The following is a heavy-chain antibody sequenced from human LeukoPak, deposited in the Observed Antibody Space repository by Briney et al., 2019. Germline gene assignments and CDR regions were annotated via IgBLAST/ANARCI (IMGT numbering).Heavy chain of an antibody. Sequence: SETLSLTCTVSGGSISSYYWSWIRQPPGKGLEWIGYIYSSGSTNYNPSLKSRVTISVDTSKNQFSLKLSSVTAADTAVYYCARDSAAGTPFDHWGQGTLVTVSS. D-gene: IGHD6-13*01. CDR1: GGSISSYY. CDR2: IYSSGST. V-gene: IGHV4-59*01. J-gene: IGHJ4*02. CDR3: ARDSAAGTPFDH.